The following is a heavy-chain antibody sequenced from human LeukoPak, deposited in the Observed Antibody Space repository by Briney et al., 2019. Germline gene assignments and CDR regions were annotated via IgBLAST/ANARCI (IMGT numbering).Heavy chain of an antibody. CDR1: GYTFTSYA. J-gene: IGHJ5*02. Sequence: ASVKVSCKASGYTFTSYAMHWVRQAPGQRLEWMGWINAGNGNTKYSQKFQDRVTITRDTSASTAYMELSSLRSEDTALYYCARDHFVGAAPFDPWGQGTLVIVSA. D-gene: IGHD1-26*01. V-gene: IGHV1-3*01. CDR3: ARDHFVGAAPFDP. CDR2: INAGNGNT.